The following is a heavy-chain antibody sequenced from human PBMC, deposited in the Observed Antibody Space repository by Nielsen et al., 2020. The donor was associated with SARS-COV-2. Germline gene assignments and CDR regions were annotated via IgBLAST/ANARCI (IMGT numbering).Heavy chain of an antibody. V-gene: IGHV3-48*01. Sequence: GESLKISCAASGFTFSSYEMNWVRQAPGKGLDWVSYISTSSRTIYYADSVKGRFTISRDNAKNSLYLQMNSLRAEDTAVYYCARVITDGNYYYYYGMDVWGQGTTVTVSS. CDR3: ARVITDGNYYYYYGMDV. J-gene: IGHJ6*02. CDR2: ISTSSRTI. D-gene: IGHD3-10*01. CDR1: GFTFSSYE.